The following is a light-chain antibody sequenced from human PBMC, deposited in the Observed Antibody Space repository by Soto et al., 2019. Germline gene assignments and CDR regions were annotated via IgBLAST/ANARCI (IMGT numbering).Light chain of an antibody. CDR2: DAS. CDR1: QSVSSSY. Sequence: EIVLTQSPGTLSLSPGERATLSCRASQSVSSSYLAWYQQKPGQAPRLLIYDASSRATGIPDRISGSGSERDFTLTISRLEPEDAAVYYCQQYLNSPRTFGQGTKVDIK. CDR3: QQYLNSPRT. V-gene: IGKV3-20*01. J-gene: IGKJ1*01.